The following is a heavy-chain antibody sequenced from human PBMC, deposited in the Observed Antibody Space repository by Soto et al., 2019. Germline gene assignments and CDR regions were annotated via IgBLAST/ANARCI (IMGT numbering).Heavy chain of an antibody. J-gene: IGHJ6*02. CDR1: GFTFSSYW. CDR3: AREDVDTAMVYGMDV. Sequence: LRLSCAASGFTFSSYWMSWVRQAPGKGLEWVANIKQDGSEKYYVDSVKGRFTISRDNAKNSLYLQMNSLRAEDTAVYYCAREDVDTAMVYGMDVWGQGTTVTVSS. V-gene: IGHV3-7*03. CDR2: IKQDGSEK. D-gene: IGHD5-18*01.